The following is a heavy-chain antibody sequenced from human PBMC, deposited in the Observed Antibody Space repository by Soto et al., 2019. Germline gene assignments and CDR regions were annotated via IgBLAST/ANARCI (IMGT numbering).Heavy chain of an antibody. CDR3: ARPTYSSWYVGSYYGMDV. CDR2: IYYSGST. V-gene: IGHV4-39*01. J-gene: IGHJ6*02. Sequence: LERIGSIYYSGSTYYNPSLKSRVTISVDTSKNQFSLKLSSVTAADTAVYYCARPTYSSWYVGSYYGMDVWGQGTTVTVSS. D-gene: IGHD6-13*01.